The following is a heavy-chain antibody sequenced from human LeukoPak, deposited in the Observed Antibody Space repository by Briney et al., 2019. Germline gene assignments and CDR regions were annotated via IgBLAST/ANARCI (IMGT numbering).Heavy chain of an antibody. J-gene: IGHJ4*02. CDR2: INTDGSST. D-gene: IGHD3-22*01. CDR1: GFTFSSYW. CDR3: ARHWYYYDSSGYYSVF. Sequence: GGSLRLSCAASGFTFSSYWMHWVRQAPGKGLVWVSRINTDGSSTSYADSVKGRFTISRDNAKNSLYLQMNRLRAEDTAVYYCARHWYYYDSSGYYSVFWGQGTLVTVSS. V-gene: IGHV3-74*01.